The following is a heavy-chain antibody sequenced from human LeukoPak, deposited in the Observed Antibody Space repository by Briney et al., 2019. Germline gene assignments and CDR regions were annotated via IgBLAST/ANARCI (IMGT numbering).Heavy chain of an antibody. CDR3: ARGGPNPGENYYLDS. J-gene: IGHJ4*02. CDR1: GFTFNSCG. Sequence: GGSLRLSCAASGFTFNSCGMHWVRQAPGKGLEWVAVIWYDGGNKYYADSVKGRFTISRDNSKNTLFLQMNSLRADDTAVYYCARGGPNPGENYYLDSWGQGTLVTVSS. CDR2: IWYDGGNK. V-gene: IGHV3-33*01. D-gene: IGHD3-10*01.